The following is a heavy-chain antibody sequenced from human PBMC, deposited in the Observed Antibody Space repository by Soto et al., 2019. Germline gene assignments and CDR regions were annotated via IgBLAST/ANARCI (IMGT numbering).Heavy chain of an antibody. J-gene: IGHJ6*02. CDR2: ISYDGTNK. D-gene: IGHD4-17*01. Sequence: QVQLVESGGGEVQPGRSLTISCAASGFTFSTYGMHWVRQTPGKGLEWVAVISYDGTNKFYSDSVKGRFTISRDNLKNTLTLQMNSLRADDTAVYSCAKDLQSHGDYDCYCYGMDVWGLGTRVTVSS. CDR1: GFTFSTYG. CDR3: AKDLQSHGDYDCYCYGMDV. V-gene: IGHV3-30*18.